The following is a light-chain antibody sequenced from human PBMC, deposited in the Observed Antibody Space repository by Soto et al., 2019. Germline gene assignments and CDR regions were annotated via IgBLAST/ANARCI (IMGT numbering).Light chain of an antibody. CDR3: QHYKTWPLA. Sequence: EIIMTQSPATLSVSPGERVTLSCRASQGVGSTLAWYRQQPGQAPRLLIYDAYIRASGVPARFSGSGSGTEFTLTISGLQSEDFAVYFCQHYKTWPLAFGGGSKVEIX. V-gene: IGKV3-15*01. CDR1: QGVGST. CDR2: DAY. J-gene: IGKJ4*01.